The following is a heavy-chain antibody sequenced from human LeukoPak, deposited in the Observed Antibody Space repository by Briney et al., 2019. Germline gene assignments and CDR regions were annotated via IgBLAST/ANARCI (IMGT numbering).Heavy chain of an antibody. V-gene: IGHV1-2*02. D-gene: IGHD2-2*01. CDR1: GYTFTGYY. Sequence: ASVKVSCKASGYTFTGYYMHWVRQAPGQGLEWMGWINPNSGGTNYAQKFQGRVTMTRDTSISTAYMELSRLRSDDTAVYYCARDPLGCSSTSCYGDDYYYGMDVWGQGTAVTVSS. J-gene: IGHJ6*02. CDR3: ARDPLGCSSTSCYGDDYYYGMDV. CDR2: INPNSGGT.